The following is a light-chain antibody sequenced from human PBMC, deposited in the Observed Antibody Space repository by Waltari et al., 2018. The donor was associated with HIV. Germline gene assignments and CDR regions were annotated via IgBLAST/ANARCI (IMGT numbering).Light chain of an antibody. CDR2: WAS. CDR1: QSLLYRSNNRNY. Sequence: IVTTQSPDSLAASLGETATIHCKSSQSLLYRSNNRNYLAWYQQKPGQPPKLLIYWASTRESGVPDRFSGSGSGTDFTLTINSLQAEDVAVYFCQQCYSVPVTFGPGTKVDIK. J-gene: IGKJ3*01. V-gene: IGKV4-1*01. CDR3: QQCYSVPVT.